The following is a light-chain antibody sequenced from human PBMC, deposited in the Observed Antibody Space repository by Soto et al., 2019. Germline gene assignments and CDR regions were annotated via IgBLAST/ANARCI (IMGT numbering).Light chain of an antibody. Sequence: QSVLTQPPSVSAAPGQKVTISCSGSGSNIGTNFVSWYQQLPGTAPKLLIYDNNKRPSGIPDRFSGSKSGTSATLGITGLQTGDEADYYCETWDNSLSAYVVFGGGTKLTVL. V-gene: IGLV1-51*01. CDR2: DNN. CDR1: GSNIGTNF. CDR3: ETWDNSLSAYVV. J-gene: IGLJ2*01.